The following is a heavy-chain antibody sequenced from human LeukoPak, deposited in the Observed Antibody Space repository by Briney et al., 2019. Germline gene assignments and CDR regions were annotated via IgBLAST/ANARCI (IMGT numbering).Heavy chain of an antibody. D-gene: IGHD5-18*01. CDR3: ARETSLSGYKDWFDP. V-gene: IGHV4-31*03. CDR1: GGSISSGGYY. Sequence: SETLFLTCTVSGGSISSGGYYWSWIRQHPGKGLEWIGYIYYSGSTYYNPSLESRVTISVDTSKNQFSLKLSSVTAADTAVYYCARETSLSGYKDWFDPWGQGTLVTVSS. J-gene: IGHJ5*02. CDR2: IYYSGST.